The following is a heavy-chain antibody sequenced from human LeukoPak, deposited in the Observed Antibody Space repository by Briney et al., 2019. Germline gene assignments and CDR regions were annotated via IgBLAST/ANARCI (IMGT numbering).Heavy chain of an antibody. J-gene: IGHJ4*02. Sequence: GGSLRLSCAASGFTFSNYWMNWVRQAPGRGLEWVANIKEDGSEKYYVDSVKGRFTISRDNAKNSLYLQMNSLRAEDTAVYYCAKVRDPWDNYYFDYWGQGTLVTVSS. CDR2: IKEDGSEK. CDR1: GFTFSNYW. CDR3: AKVRDPWDNYYFDY. D-gene: IGHD1-20*01. V-gene: IGHV3-7*03.